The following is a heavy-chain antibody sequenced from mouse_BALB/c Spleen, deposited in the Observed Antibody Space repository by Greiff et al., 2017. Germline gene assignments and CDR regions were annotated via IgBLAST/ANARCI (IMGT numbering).Heavy chain of an antibody. CDR1: GFTFSDYY. J-gene: IGHJ4*01. Sequence: EVHLVESGGGLVKPGGSLKLSCAASGFTFSDYYMYWVRQTPEKRLEWVATISDGGSYTYYPDSVKGRFTISRDNAKNNLYLQMSSLKSEDTAMYYCARDYDYDVDYAMDYWGQGTSVTVSS. CDR2: ISDGGSYT. V-gene: IGHV5-4*02. D-gene: IGHD2-4*01. CDR3: ARDYDYDVDYAMDY.